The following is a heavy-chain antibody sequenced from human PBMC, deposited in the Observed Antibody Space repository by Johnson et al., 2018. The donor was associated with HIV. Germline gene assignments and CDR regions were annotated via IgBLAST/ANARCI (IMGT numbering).Heavy chain of an antibody. D-gene: IGHD3-16*02. V-gene: IGHV3-30-3*01. J-gene: IGHJ3*02. CDR1: GFTFSSYA. Sequence: QVQLVESGGGVVQPGRSLRLSCAASGFTFSSYAMHWVRQAPDKGLEWVAVISYDGSNKYYADSVKGRFTISRDIAKTSLYLQMSGLRAEDTAVYYCARVRASGWGSYPNDAFDIWGQGTMVTVSS. CDR3: ARVRASGWGSYPNDAFDI. CDR2: ISYDGSNK.